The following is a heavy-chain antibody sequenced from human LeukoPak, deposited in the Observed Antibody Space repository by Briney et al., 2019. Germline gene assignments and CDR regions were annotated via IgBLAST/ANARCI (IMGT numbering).Heavy chain of an antibody. V-gene: IGHV4-59*01. J-gene: IGHJ6*02. CDR3: ARGRSNYHGMDV. D-gene: IGHD1-26*01. CDR2: IYYNGNT. Sequence: SETLSLTCSVSDGSINSYYWNWIRRPPGKGLEWIGYIYYNGNTNYSPSLKSRVTMSVDTSKNLFSLKVSSVTAADTAVYYCARGRSNYHGMDVWGQGTTVTVFS. CDR1: DGSINSYY.